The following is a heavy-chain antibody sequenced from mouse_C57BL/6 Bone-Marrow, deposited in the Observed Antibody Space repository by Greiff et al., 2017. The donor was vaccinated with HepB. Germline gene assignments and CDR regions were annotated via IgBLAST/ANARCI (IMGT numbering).Heavy chain of an antibody. D-gene: IGHD2-1*01. CDR2: IHPNSGST. J-gene: IGHJ1*03. CDR1: GYTFTSYW. CDR3: ARVMVTWYFDV. V-gene: IGHV1-64*01. Sequence: QVQLQQPGAELVKPGASVKLSCKASGYTFTSYWMHWVKQRPGQGLEWIGMIHPNSGSTNYNEKFKSKATLTVDKSSSTAYMQLSSLTSEDSAVYDCARVMVTWYFDVWGTGTTVTVSS.